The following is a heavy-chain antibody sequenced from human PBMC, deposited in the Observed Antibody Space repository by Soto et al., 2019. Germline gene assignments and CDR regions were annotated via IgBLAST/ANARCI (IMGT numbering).Heavy chain of an antibody. CDR1: GGSFSGYY. D-gene: IGHD5-18*01. J-gene: IGHJ4*02. V-gene: IGHV4-34*01. Sequence: QVQLQQWGAGLLKSSETLSLTCAVYGGSFSGYYWSWIRQPPGKGLEWIGEINHSGSTNYNPSLKSRVTISVDTSKNQFSLKLSSLTAADTAVYYCASPRNTAMAQAELDYWGQGTLVTVSS. CDR3: ASPRNTAMAQAELDY. CDR2: INHSGST.